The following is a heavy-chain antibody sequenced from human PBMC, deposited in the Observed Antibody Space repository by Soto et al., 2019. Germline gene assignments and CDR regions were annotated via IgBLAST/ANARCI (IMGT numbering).Heavy chain of an antibody. CDR1: GGFITSGGYF. V-gene: IGHV4-30-4*01. CDR2: MYNSGST. J-gene: IGHJ4*02. Sequence: QVQLQESGPGLVKPSQTLSLTCAVSGGFITSGGYFWSWIRQPPGMGLEWIGHMYNSGSTYNNPSLKCRASISVDTSNNQLSLHLRSMSGADAAVYSCARGPSADKVDCWGQGPLVTVSS. CDR3: ARGPSADKVDC.